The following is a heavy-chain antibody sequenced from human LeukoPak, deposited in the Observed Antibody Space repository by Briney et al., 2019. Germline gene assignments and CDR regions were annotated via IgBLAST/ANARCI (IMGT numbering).Heavy chain of an antibody. CDR3: AKDLATVTEY. CDR2: ISYDGSNK. J-gene: IGHJ4*02. D-gene: IGHD4-17*01. CDR1: GFTFSSYG. V-gene: IGHV3-30*18. Sequence: GRSLRLSCAASGFTFSSYGMHWVRQAPGKGLEWVAVISYDGSNKYYADSVKGRFTISRDNSKNTLYLQMNSLRAEDTAVYYCAKDLATVTEYWGQGTLVTVSS.